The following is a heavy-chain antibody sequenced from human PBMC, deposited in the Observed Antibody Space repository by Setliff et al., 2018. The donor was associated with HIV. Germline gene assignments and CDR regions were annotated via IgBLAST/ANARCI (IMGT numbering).Heavy chain of an antibody. CDR3: ARVDMGYYYDSSGYSHFDH. CDR1: GYSFPTYW. V-gene: IGHV5-51*01. CDR2: IYPDESDS. D-gene: IGHD3-22*01. J-gene: IGHJ4*02. Sequence: GESLKISCKGSGYSFPTYWIAWVRQMPGKGLEWMGVIYPDESDSRYSPSFRGQVTISVDKSINTAYLQWSSLKASDTAMYYCARVDMGYYYDSSGYSHFDHWGQGTLVTVSS.